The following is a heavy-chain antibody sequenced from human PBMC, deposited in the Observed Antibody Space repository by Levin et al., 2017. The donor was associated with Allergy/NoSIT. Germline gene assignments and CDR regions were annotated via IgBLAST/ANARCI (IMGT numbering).Heavy chain of an antibody. D-gene: IGHD3-16*01. J-gene: IGHJ4*02. CDR1: GYTFTNFQ. CDR2: INPSGGST. V-gene: IGHV1-46*01. Sequence: VASVKVSCKASGYTFTNFQMHWVRQAPGKGLEWMGIINPSGGSTNYAQKFLDRVTMTRDTSTNTVYMELSSLRSDDTAVYYCARVLGHAFAGAGYWGQGTLVTVSS. CDR3: ARVLGHAFAGAGY.